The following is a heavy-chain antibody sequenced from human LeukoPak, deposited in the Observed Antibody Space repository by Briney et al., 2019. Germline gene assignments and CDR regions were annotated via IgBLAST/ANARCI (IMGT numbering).Heavy chain of an antibody. CDR1: GFTFSTYS. V-gene: IGHV3-48*01. J-gene: IGHJ5*02. CDR2: ISRTSGTI. CDR3: VRDIDR. Sequence: GGSLRLSCAASGFTFSTYSTNWIRRAPGKGLEWVSYISRTSGTINYADSVKGRFTVSRDNAKNSLYLQMNSLRAEDTAVYYCVRDIDRWGQGTLVTVSS.